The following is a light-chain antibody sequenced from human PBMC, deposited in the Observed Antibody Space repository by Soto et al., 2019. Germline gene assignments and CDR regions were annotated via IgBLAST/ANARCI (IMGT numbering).Light chain of an antibody. CDR1: QSVSAGY. J-gene: IGKJ1*01. CDR2: ETS. Sequence: EIVLTQSPGTLSLSPGERATLSCRASQSVSAGYFAWYQQKPGQAPRLVIYETSSRTTGIPDRFSGSGSGTDFTLTISRLEPEDFAVYYCQQYGNSPQTFGQGTKVDIK. CDR3: QQYGNSPQT. V-gene: IGKV3-20*01.